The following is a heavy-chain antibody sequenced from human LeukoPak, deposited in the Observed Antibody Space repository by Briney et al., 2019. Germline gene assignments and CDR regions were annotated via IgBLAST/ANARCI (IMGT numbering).Heavy chain of an antibody. CDR1: GGSFSGYY. V-gene: IGHV4-4*07. CDR2: IYTSGST. D-gene: IGHD3-10*01. CDR3: ARDLYGSGSS. Sequence: SETLSLTCAVYGGSFSGYYWSWIRQPPGKGLEWIGRIYTSGSTNYNPSLKSRVTMSVDTSKNQFSLKLSSVTAADTAVYYCARDLYGSGSSWGQGTLVTVSS. J-gene: IGHJ4*02.